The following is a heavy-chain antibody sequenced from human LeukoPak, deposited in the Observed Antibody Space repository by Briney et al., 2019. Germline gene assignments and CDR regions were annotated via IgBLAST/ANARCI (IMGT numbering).Heavy chain of an antibody. D-gene: IGHD3-3*01. CDR2: IGTGGDT. J-gene: IGHJ4*02. CDR1: GFAFSSYA. V-gene: IGHV3-47*01. CDR3: ARETPLLEWLLVY. Sequence: QPGGSLRLSCAASGFAFSSYALHWVRRAPGKGLEWVSAIGTGGDTHYADSVMGRFTISRDNAKKSLYLHINSLIAEDMAVYYCARETPLLEWLLVYWGQGTLVTVSS.